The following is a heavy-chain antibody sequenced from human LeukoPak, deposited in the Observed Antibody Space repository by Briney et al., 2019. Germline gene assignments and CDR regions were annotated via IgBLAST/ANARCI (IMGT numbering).Heavy chain of an antibody. CDR1: GYTFTNYY. J-gene: IGHJ4*02. CDR3: ARDYRAGWSSSSE. CDR2: INPNSSGT. Sequence: ASVKVSCKAAGYTFTNYYIHWVRQAPGQGLEWMAIINPNSSGTAYAQKFQGRVSLTRDTSTRTVYMELSSLRSEDTAVYYCARDYRAGWSSSSEWGQGTLVTVSS. D-gene: IGHD6-6*01. V-gene: IGHV1-46*01.